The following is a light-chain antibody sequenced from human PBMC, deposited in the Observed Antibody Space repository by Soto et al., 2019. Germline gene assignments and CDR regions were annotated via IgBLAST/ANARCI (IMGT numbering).Light chain of an antibody. V-gene: IGKV3-11*01. CDR1: QSVSSY. J-gene: IGKJ4*01. CDR3: QQRSNLPLT. CDR2: DAS. Sequence: EIVLTQSPATLSLSPGERATLSCRASQSVSSYLAWYQQKPGQAPRLLIYDASNRATGIPARFSGSGSGTVFTLTISSLEAEDVAVYYCQQRSNLPLTFGGGTKVEIK.